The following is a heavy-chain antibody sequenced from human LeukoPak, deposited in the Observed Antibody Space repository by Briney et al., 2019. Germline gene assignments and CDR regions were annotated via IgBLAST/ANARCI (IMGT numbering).Heavy chain of an antibody. CDR3: VSFYETY. CDR2: INSDGSWT. D-gene: IGHD2/OR15-2a*01. Sequence: HPGGSLRLSCAASGNYWMHWVRQVPGKGLVWVSHINSDGSWTSYADSVKGRFTISKDNAKNTVYLQMNSLRAEDTAVYYCVSFYETYWGRGTLVTVS. V-gene: IGHV3-74*01. J-gene: IGHJ4*02. CDR1: GNYW.